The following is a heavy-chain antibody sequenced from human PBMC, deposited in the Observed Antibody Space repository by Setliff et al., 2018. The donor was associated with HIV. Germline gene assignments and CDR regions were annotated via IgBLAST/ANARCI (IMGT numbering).Heavy chain of an antibody. CDR2: INHSGNT. CDR3: ARGALSLTMTKLLSFFDS. J-gene: IGHJ4*02. D-gene: IGHD3-22*01. Sequence: SQTLSLTCAVSGGSFTGYYWSWIRQTPGKGLEWIAEINHSGNTNYNPSHKSRVTISVVTSKSHFSLKMTSVTAADTAIYFCARGALSLTMTKLLSFFDSWGQGTQVTVSS. CDR1: GGSFTGYY. V-gene: IGHV4-34*01.